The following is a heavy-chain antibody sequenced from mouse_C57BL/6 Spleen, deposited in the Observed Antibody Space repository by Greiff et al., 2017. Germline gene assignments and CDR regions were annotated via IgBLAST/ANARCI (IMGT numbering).Heavy chain of an antibody. CDR3: ARDNGSSYGWYFDV. CDR2: ISDGGSYT. V-gene: IGHV5-4*01. CDR1: GFTFSSYA. D-gene: IGHD1-1*01. Sequence: EVKLMESGGGLVKPGGSLKLSCAASGFTFSSYAMSWVRQTPEKRLEWVATISDGGSYTYYPDNVKGRFTISRDNAKNNLYLQMSHLKSEDTAMYYCARDNGSSYGWYFDVWSTGTTVTVSS. J-gene: IGHJ1*03.